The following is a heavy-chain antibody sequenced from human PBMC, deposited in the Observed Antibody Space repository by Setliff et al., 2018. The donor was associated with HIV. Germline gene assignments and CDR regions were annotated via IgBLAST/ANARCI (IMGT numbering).Heavy chain of an antibody. CDR2: ITDSGSKI. V-gene: IGHV3-23*01. CDR1: DFTFSNSA. J-gene: IGHJ4*02. Sequence: GGSLRLSCVGSDFTFSNSAMSWVRQAPGKGLEWVSTITDSGSKILYVDSVKGRFTISRDNSKNTLFLQMNRLRTEDTAVYYCAKPVGDHYSSGWQYFDYWGQGTLVTVSS. D-gene: IGHD6-19*01. CDR3: AKPVGDHYSSGWQYFDY.